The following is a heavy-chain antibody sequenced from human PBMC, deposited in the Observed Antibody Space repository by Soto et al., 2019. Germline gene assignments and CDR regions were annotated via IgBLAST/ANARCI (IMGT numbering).Heavy chain of an antibody. Sequence: SETLSLTCTVSGGSISSSSYYWGWIRQPPGKGLEWIGSIYYSGSTYYNPSLKSRVTISVDTSKNQFSLKLSSVTAADTAVYYCARYCSSTSCSDQHIDYWGQGTLVTVSS. V-gene: IGHV4-39*01. CDR2: IYYSGST. J-gene: IGHJ4*02. CDR3: ARYCSSTSCSDQHIDY. CDR1: GGSISSSSYY. D-gene: IGHD2-2*01.